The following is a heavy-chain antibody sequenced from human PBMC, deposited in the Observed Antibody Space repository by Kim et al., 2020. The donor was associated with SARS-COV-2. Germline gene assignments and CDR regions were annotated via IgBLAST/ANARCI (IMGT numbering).Heavy chain of an antibody. J-gene: IGHJ6*02. CDR1: GFTFSSYE. V-gene: IGHV3-48*03. CDR3: ANGYCSGGSCYYYYGMDV. CDR2: ISSSGSTI. Sequence: GGSLRLSCAASGFTFSSYEMNWVRQAPGKGLEWVSYISSSGSTIYYADSVKGRFTISRDNAKNSLYLQMNSLRAEDTAVYYCANGYCSGGSCYYYYGMDVWGQGTTVTVSS. D-gene: IGHD2-15*01.